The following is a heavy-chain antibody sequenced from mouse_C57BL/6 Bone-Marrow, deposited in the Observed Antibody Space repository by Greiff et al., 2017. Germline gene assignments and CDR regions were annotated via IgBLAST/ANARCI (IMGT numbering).Heavy chain of an antibody. CDR1: GYAFTNYL. D-gene: IGHD2-3*01. Sequence: QVQLQQSGAELVRPGTSVKVSCTASGYAFTNYLIEWVKQRPGQGLEWIGVLNPGSGGTNYNEKVKGKATLTADKSSSPAYMQVSRLTSEDSAVYVSARGGGYYYWGQGTTLTVSS. V-gene: IGHV1-54*01. CDR2: LNPGSGGT. J-gene: IGHJ2*01. CDR3: ARGGGYYY.